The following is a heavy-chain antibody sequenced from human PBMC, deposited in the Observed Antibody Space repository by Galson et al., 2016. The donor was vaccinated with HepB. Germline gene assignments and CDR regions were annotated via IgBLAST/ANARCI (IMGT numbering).Heavy chain of an antibody. Sequence: SLRLPCAASWSTTRSYSMSCARQAPGKGLQWVANIQEEEESGKNYVDSVKDRFTISRDNAKNSLYLQMNSLRAEDTALYYCSRERAMEDYGGQGTLVTVPS. V-gene: IGHV3-7*01. CDR3: SRERAMEDY. CDR1: WSTTRSYS. D-gene: IGHD5-18*01. CDR2: IQEEEESGK. J-gene: IGHJ4*02.